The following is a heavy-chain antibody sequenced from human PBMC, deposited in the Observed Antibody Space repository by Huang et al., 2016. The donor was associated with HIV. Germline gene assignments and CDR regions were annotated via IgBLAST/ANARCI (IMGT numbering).Heavy chain of an antibody. J-gene: IGHJ4*02. CDR2: MNPKSGNT. V-gene: IGHV1-8*03. CDR3: ARARWYYYDYTGDYSRYFFDS. D-gene: IGHD3-22*01. CDR1: GFTFSNYD. Sequence: QVQLLQSGAEVKKPGASVKVSCKASGFTFSNYDLNWVRQASGQGVGWMGWMNPKSGNTGDAKKFQGRVTITRNTSITTAYMELSSVGAEDTAVYYCARARWYYYDYTGDYSRYFFDSWGQGTLGTVSS.